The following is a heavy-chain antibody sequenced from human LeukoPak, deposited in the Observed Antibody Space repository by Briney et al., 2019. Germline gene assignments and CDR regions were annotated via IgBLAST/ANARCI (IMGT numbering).Heavy chain of an antibody. CDR2: TSYRAKWYN. Sequence: SQTLSLTCVISGDSVSSNSAAWNWIRQSPSRGLEWLGRTSYRAKWYNDYAVSVKSRITVNPDPSRNQFSLHLTSVTPEDTAVYYCAREVRNAFDMWGQGTMVTVSS. V-gene: IGHV6-1*01. CDR1: GDSVSSNSAA. J-gene: IGHJ3*02. CDR3: AREVRNAFDM.